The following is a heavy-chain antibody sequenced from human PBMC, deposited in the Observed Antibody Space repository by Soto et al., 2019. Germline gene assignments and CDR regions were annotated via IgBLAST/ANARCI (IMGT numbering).Heavy chain of an antibody. J-gene: IGHJ6*02. V-gene: IGHV1-2*04. D-gene: IGHD1-26*01. CDR2: INPNSGGT. CDR1: GYTFTGYY. Sequence: ASVKVSCKASGYTFTGYYMHWVRQAPGQGLEWMGWINPNSGGTNYAQKFQGWVTMTRDTSISTAYMELSRLRSDDTAVYYRAREREGMSSGGTRYSGSYNYYYYGMDVWGQGTTVTVSS. CDR3: AREREGMSSGGTRYSGSYNYYYYGMDV.